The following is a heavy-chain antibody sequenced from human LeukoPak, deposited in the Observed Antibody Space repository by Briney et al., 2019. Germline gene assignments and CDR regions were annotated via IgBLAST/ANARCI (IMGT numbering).Heavy chain of an antibody. D-gene: IGHD3-22*01. J-gene: IGHJ5*02. CDR1: GFTFSSCS. Sequence: GGSLRLSCAASGFTFSSCSMNWVRQAPPKGLQGVSSISIISSYIYYADSVKGRFPISRDNVKNSLYLQMNSLRAEDTAVYYCARDPLITYYYDSSGNHADWFDPWGQGTLVTVSS. V-gene: IGHV3-21*01. CDR3: ARDPLITYYYDSSGNHADWFDP. CDR2: ISIISSYI.